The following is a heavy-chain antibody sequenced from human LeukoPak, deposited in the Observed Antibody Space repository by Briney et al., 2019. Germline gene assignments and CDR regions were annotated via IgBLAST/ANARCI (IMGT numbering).Heavy chain of an antibody. Sequence: PSETLSLTCTVSSASISSSPHFWGWIRQSPGKGLEWIGSISYSGTTYYNPSLKSRVTISVDTSKNHFSLKLSSVTAADTAVYYCARLERYFDPGGSYFDYWGQGTLVTVSS. CDR2: ISYSGTT. J-gene: IGHJ4*02. V-gene: IGHV4-39*02. CDR3: ARLERYFDPGGSYFDY. CDR1: SASISSSPHF. D-gene: IGHD3-9*01.